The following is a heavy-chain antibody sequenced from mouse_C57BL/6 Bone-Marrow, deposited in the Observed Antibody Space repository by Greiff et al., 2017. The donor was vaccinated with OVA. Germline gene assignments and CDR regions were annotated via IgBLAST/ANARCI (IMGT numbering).Heavy chain of an antibody. CDR3: ARALIYYYGRYAMDY. J-gene: IGHJ4*01. Sequence: VHLVESGPELVKPGASVKISCKASGYSFTSYYIHWVKQRPGQGLEWIGWIYPGSGNTKYNEKFKGKATLTADTSSSTAYMQLSSLTSEDSAVYYCARALIYYYGRYAMDYWGQGTSVTVSS. V-gene: IGHV1-66*01. D-gene: IGHD1-1*01. CDR1: GYSFTSYY. CDR2: IYPGSGNT.